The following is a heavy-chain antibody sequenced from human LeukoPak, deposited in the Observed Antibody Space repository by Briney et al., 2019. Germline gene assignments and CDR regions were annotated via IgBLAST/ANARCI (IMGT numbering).Heavy chain of an antibody. J-gene: IGHJ4*02. CDR2: IRYDGSNK. D-gene: IGHD1-1*01. Sequence: GGSLRLSCAASGFTFSSYGMHWVRQAQGKGLEWVAFIRYDGSNKYYADSVKGRFTISRDNSKNTLYLQMNSLRAEDTAVYYCEKLHTTGTPNGDYWGQGTLVTVSS. CDR1: GFTFSSYG. V-gene: IGHV3-30*02. CDR3: EKLHTTGTPNGDY.